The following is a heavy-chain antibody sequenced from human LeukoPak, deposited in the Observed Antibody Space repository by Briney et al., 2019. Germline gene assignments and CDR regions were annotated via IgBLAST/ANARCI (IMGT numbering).Heavy chain of an antibody. J-gene: IGHJ4*02. D-gene: IGHD1-7*01. Sequence: SETLSLTCAVYGGSFSGYYWSWIRQPPGKGLEWIGEINHSGSTNYNPSLKSRVTISIDTSKNQFSLKLSSVTAADTAVYYCATGTMVYFDYWGQGTLVTVSS. CDR3: ATGTMVYFDY. V-gene: IGHV4-34*01. CDR2: INHSGST. CDR1: GGSFSGYY.